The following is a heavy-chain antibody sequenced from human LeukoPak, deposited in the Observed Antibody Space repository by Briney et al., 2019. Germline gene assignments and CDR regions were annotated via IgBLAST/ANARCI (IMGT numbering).Heavy chain of an antibody. CDR3: SRSGPDGAIDDFDY. D-gene: IGHD3-16*02. CDR2: ISYDGSNK. Sequence: GGSLRLSCAASGFTFSSYAMHWVRQAPGKGLEWVAVISYDGSNKYYADSVKGRFTISRDNSKNTLYLQMNTLKSEDTAVYYCSRSGPDGAIDDFDYWGQGTLVTVSS. J-gene: IGHJ4*02. V-gene: IGHV3-30-3*01. CDR1: GFTFSSYA.